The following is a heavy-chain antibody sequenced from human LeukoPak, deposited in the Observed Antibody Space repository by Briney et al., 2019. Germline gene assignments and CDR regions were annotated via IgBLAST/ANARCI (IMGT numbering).Heavy chain of an antibody. V-gene: IGHV3-74*01. J-gene: IGHJ4*02. D-gene: IGHD6-19*01. CDR3: ARPGVALAGDY. CDR1: GXTFSSYW. Sequence: GGSLRLSCAASGXTFSSYWMHWVHQTPGKGLVWVSRINNDGSLTNYADSVKGRFTISRDNAKNTLYLQMNSLRAEDTAVYYCARPGVALAGDYWGQGALVTVSS. CDR2: INNDGSLT.